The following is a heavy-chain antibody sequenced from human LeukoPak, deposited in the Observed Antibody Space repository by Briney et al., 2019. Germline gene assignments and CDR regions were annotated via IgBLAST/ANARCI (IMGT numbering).Heavy chain of an antibody. CDR3: ARDFAVTTAYYYGVDV. D-gene: IGHD4-17*01. CDR1: GDSISSYY. Sequence: SETLSLTCTVSGDSISSYYWSWIRQPPGKGLEWIGYIYYSGSTDYNPSLRSRVTISVDTPKNQFSLKLSSVTAADTAVYYCARDFAVTTAYYYGVDVWGQGITVTVSS. J-gene: IGHJ6*02. V-gene: IGHV4-59*01. CDR2: IYYSGST.